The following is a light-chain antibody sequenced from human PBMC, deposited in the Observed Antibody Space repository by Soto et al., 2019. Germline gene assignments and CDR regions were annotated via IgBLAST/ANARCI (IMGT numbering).Light chain of an antibody. CDR3: QQYWGT. Sequence: DIQMTQSPSTLSASVGDRVTVTCRASQNIINWLAWYQQKPGKAPKLLIYKASTLESGVPSRFSGSGSGTEFTLTISSLQPDDFATYYCQQYWGTFGQGIKVDIK. V-gene: IGKV1-5*03. CDR2: KAS. J-gene: IGKJ1*01. CDR1: QNIINW.